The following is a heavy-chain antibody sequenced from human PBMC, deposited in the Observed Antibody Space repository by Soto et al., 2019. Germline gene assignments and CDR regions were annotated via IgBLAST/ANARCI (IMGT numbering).Heavy chain of an antibody. CDR3: AKAKNDYNCDNRPPFDY. V-gene: IGHV3-23*01. D-gene: IGHD1-20*01. J-gene: IGHJ4*02. Sequence: PGGSLRLSCEASGFTLRNYAMTWIRQAPGKGLEWVSLISANDVGTYYAESVKTRFTISTDQSRNTVYLQMDSLRADDTAIYYCAKAKNDYNCDNRPPFDYCGQGTLVTVSS. CDR1: GFTLRNYA. CDR2: ISANDVGT.